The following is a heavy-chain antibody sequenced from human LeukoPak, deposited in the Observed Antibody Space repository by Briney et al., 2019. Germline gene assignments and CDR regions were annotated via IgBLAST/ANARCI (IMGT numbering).Heavy chain of an antibody. Sequence: GASVKVSCKASGYTFTSYGISWVRQAPGQGREWMGWISAYNGNTNYAQKLQGRVTMTTDTSTSTAYMELRSLRSDDTAVYYCARVGTGDIVVVPALDYWGQGALVTVSS. V-gene: IGHV1-18*04. J-gene: IGHJ4*02. D-gene: IGHD2-2*01. CDR1: GYTFTSYG. CDR3: ARVGTGDIVVVPALDY. CDR2: ISAYNGNT.